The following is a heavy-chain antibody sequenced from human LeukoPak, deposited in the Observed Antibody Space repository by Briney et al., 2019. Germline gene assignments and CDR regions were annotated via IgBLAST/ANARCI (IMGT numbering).Heavy chain of an antibody. V-gene: IGHV1-2*02. D-gene: IGHD2-2*02. J-gene: IGHJ5*02. Sequence: GSSVKVSCKASGYTFTDYYIHWVRQAPGQGLDWMGWINPSNGGTNFAQKFQDRVTMTRDTSISTAYMELSSLRSDDTAVYYCARRYCSSTNCYTPGFDPWGQGTLVTVSS. CDR3: ARRYCSSTNCYTPGFDP. CDR1: GYTFTDYY. CDR2: INPSNGGT.